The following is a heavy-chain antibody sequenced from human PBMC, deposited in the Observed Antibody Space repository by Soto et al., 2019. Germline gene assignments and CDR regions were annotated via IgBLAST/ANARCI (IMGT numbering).Heavy chain of an antibody. CDR2: INHSGST. CDR3: ARGRTVAATLGYYYYYYMDV. D-gene: IGHD2-15*01. Sequence: QVQLQQWGAGLLKPSETLSLTCAVYGGSFSGYYGSWIRQPPGKGLEWIGEINHSGSTNYNPSLKSRVTISVDTSKNQFSLKLSSVTAADTAVYYCARGRTVAATLGYYYYYYMDVWGKGTTVTVSS. CDR1: GGSFSGYY. J-gene: IGHJ6*03. V-gene: IGHV4-34*01.